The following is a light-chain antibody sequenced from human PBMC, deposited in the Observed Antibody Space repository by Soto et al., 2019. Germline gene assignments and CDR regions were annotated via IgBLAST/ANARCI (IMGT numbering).Light chain of an antibody. Sequence: QSVLTQPPSVSGTPGQRVTLFCSGRSSNIGSHYVYWYQQLPGRAPKNLIFKSDQRPSGVPDRFSGSKSGTTASVAISGLRSEDEASYYCSPWDNDLTAWVFGGGTKLTVL. V-gene: IGLV1-47*01. CDR2: KSD. CDR3: SPWDNDLTAWV. CDR1: SSNIGSHY. J-gene: IGLJ3*02.